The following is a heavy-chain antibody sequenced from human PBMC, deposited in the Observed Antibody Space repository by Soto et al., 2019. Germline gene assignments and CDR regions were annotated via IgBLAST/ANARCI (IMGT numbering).Heavy chain of an antibody. D-gene: IGHD2-15*01. CDR3: ASIPLGYCSGGSCYPYYFDY. J-gene: IGHJ4*02. V-gene: IGHV3-30*03. Sequence: GGSLRLSCAASGFTFSSYGMHWVRQAPGKGLEWVAVISYDGSNKYYADSVKGRFTISRDNSKNTLYLQMNSLRAEDTAVYYCASIPLGYCSGGSCYPYYFDYWGQGTLVTVSS. CDR1: GFTFSSYG. CDR2: ISYDGSNK.